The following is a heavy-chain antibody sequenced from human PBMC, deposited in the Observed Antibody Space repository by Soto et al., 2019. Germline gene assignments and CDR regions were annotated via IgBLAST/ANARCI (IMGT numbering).Heavy chain of an antibody. Sequence: EMQLVDSGGGLVQPGDSLRLSCVASGFSFSNYWMAWVRQAPGKGLEWVANIKEDGSQYTYVDSVKGRFTISRDNAENSLARQLNSLRAEDTAVYDCARETYYYATWGKGTLVTVSS. CDR3: ARETYYYAT. D-gene: IGHD3-10*01. CDR1: GFSFSNYW. CDR2: IKEDGSQY. V-gene: IGHV3-7*04. J-gene: IGHJ4*02.